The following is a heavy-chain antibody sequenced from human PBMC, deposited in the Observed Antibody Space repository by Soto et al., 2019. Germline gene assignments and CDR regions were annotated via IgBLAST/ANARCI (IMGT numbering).Heavy chain of an antibody. D-gene: IGHD5-18*01. J-gene: IGHJ4*02. CDR2: IYWDDDK. V-gene: IGHV2-5*02. CDR3: AHRGYMYGNWDHGYFDY. Sequence: QITLKESGPTRVKPTQTLALTCTFSGFSLTTSGVGVSWIRQTPGKAPEWLAVIYWDDDKRYNPSLKNRLTITKDTSKNEVVLIMAVMDPVDTGTFFCAHRGYMYGNWDHGYFDYWGQRTMVTVSS. CDR1: GFSLTTSGVG.